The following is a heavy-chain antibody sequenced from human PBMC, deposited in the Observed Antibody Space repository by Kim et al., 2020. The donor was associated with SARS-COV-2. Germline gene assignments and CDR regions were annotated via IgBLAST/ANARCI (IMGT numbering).Heavy chain of an antibody. CDR2: ISSSSSYI. CDR1: GFTFSSYS. J-gene: IGHJ6*02. V-gene: IGHV3-21*01. CDR3: ARDLCCDYGDYVWFRYYYGMDV. Sequence: GGSLRLSCAASGFTFSSYSMNWVRQAPGKGLEWVSSISSSSSYIYYADSVKGRFTISRDNAKNSLYLQMNSLRAEDTAVYYCARDLCCDYGDYVWFRYYYGMDVWGQGTTVTVSS. D-gene: IGHD4-17*01.